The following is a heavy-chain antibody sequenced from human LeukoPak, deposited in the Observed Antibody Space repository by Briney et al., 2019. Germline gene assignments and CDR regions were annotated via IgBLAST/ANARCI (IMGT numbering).Heavy chain of an antibody. V-gene: IGHV3-7*01. J-gene: IGHJ4*02. CDR2: IKEDGSEK. D-gene: IGHD2-15*01. Sequence: GESLRLSCAASGFTFSSYWMSWVRQAPGKGLEWVANIKEDGSEKYYVDSVKGRFTVSRDNAKNSLYLQMNSLRAEDTAVYYCVRERRRYCSGGRCQYYYFDYWGQGTLVTVSS. CDR1: GFTFSSYW. CDR3: VRERRRYCSGGRCQYYYFDY.